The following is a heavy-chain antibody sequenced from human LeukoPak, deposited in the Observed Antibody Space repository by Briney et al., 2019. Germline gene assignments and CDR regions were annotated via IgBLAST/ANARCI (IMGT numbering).Heavy chain of an antibody. CDR2: ISWNSGSI. CDR1: GLTFDDYA. J-gene: IGHJ6*02. V-gene: IGHV3-9*01. Sequence: GGSLRLSCAASGLTFDDYAMHWVRQAPGKGLEWVSGISWNSGSIGYADSVKGRFTISRDNAKNSLYLQMNSLRAEDTALYYCAKDIGGSYSHYYYGMDVWGQGTTVTVSS. CDR3: AKDIGGSYSHYYYGMDV. D-gene: IGHD1-26*01.